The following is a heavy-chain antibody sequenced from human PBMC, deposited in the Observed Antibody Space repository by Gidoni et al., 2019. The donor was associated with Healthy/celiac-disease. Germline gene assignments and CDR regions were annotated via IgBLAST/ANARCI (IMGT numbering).Heavy chain of an antibody. Sequence: QVQLQQWGAGLLKPSETLSLTCAVSGGSFSGYYWSWIRQPPGKGLEWIGEINHSGSTNYNPSLKSRVTISVDTSKNQFSLKLSSVTAADTAVYYCARAYYYDSSGYYGVFDYWGQGTLVTVSS. V-gene: IGHV4-34*01. CDR3: ARAYYYDSSGYYGVFDY. D-gene: IGHD3-22*01. CDR1: GGSFSGYY. J-gene: IGHJ4*02. CDR2: INHSGST.